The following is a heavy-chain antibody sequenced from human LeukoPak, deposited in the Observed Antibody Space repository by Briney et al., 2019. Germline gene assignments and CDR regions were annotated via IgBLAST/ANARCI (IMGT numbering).Heavy chain of an antibody. Sequence: GGSLRLSCAASGFTVSSNYMSWVRQAPGKGLEWVSVIYSGGSTYYADSVKGRFTISRDNSKNTLYLQMNRLRAEDTALYYCARVGSRDGYKMFDYWGQGTLVTVSS. CDR1: GFTVSSNY. CDR3: ARVGSRDGYKMFDY. CDR2: IYSGGST. D-gene: IGHD5-24*01. J-gene: IGHJ4*02. V-gene: IGHV3-53*01.